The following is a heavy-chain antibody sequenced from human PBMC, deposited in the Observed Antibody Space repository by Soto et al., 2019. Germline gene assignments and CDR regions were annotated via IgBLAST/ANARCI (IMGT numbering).Heavy chain of an antibody. J-gene: IGHJ6*02. Sequence: QITLKESGPTLLKPTPTLTLTCTCSGFSLSTSGVGVGWLRQPPGKALEWLALISWDDDKRYSPSLKSRLTITPNNCQKQVVLTMTHIDHVDTATYYCAKESPNYYFGLDVWGQGTTVTVSS. CDR2: ISWDDDK. CDR3: AKESPNYYFGLDV. V-gene: IGHV2-5*02. CDR1: GFSLSTSGVG.